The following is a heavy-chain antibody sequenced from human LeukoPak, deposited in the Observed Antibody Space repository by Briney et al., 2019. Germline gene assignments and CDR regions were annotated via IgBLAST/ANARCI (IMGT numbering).Heavy chain of an antibody. J-gene: IGHJ4*02. CDR3: ARRSGLTYFDY. V-gene: IGHV3-33*01. CDR2: IWYDGSNK. D-gene: IGHD6-25*01. Sequence: GGSLRLSCAASGFTFSSYGMHWVRQAPGKGLEWVAVIWYDGSNKCYADSVKGRFTISRDNSKNTLYLQMNSLRAEDTAVYYCARRSGLTYFDYWGQGTLVTVSS. CDR1: GFTFSSYG.